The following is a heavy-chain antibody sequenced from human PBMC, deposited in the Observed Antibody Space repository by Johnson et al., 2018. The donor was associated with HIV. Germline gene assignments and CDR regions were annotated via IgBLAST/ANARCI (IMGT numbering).Heavy chain of an antibody. CDR1: GFTVSSNY. J-gene: IGHJ3*02. CDR3: AREGRLGSYLGGVAFDI. CDR2: NWNGGST. V-gene: IGHV3-66*03. D-gene: IGHD1-26*01. Sequence: VQLVESGGGLIQPGGSLRLSCVGSGFTVSSNYMSWVRQAPGKGLEWVSGINWNGGSTGYADSVKGRFTISRDIAENSLYLQMNSLRAEDTAVYYCAREGRLGSYLGGVAFDIWGQGTMVTVSS.